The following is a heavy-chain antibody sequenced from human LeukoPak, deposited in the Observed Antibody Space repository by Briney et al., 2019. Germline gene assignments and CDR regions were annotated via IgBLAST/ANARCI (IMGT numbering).Heavy chain of an antibody. CDR1: GFTFSSYA. J-gene: IGHJ4*02. Sequence: GRSLRLSCAASGFTFSSYAMHWVRQAPGKGLEWVAVISYDGSNKYYADSVKGRFTISRDNSKNTLYLQMNSLRAEDTAVYYCAKDSYGYCSSTSCLYDYWGQGTLVTVSS. V-gene: IGHV3-30-3*01. CDR3: AKDSYGYCSSTSCLYDY. CDR2: ISYDGSNK. D-gene: IGHD2-2*03.